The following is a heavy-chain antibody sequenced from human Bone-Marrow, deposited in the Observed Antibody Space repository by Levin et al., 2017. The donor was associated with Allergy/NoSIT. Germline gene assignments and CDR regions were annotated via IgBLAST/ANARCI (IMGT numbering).Heavy chain of an antibody. CDR2: MNPNSGNT. J-gene: IGHJ6*02. CDR3: ARGAWSGYYMWSGYYYGMDV. Sequence: GESLKISCKASGYTFTSYDINWVRQATGQGLEWMGWMNPNSGNTGYAQKFQGRVTMTRNTSISTAYMELSSLRSEDTAVYYCARGAWSGYYMWSGYYYGMDVWGQGTTVTVSS. D-gene: IGHD3-3*01. CDR1: GYTFTSYD. V-gene: IGHV1-8*01.